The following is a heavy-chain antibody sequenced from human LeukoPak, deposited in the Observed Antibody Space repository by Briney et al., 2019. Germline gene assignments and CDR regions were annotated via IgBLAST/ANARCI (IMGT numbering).Heavy chain of an antibody. J-gene: IGHJ4*02. D-gene: IGHD1-26*01. CDR2: IYHSGST. CDR1: GYSNNSHF. CDR3: ADRRGMVAPTDY. Sequence: PSETLSLTCTASGYSNNSHFWRWIRQPPGKGLEWIGEIYHSGSTNYSPSLKSRVTISVDKSKNQFSLELSSVTAAVTAEYYCADRRGMVAPTDYWGQGTLVTVSS. V-gene: IGHV4-59*11.